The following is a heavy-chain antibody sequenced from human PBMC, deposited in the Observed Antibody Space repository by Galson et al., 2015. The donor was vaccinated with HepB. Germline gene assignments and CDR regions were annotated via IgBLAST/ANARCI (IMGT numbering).Heavy chain of an antibody. V-gene: IGHV3-74*01. D-gene: IGHD6-19*01. CDR1: GFTFKTYW. Sequence: SLRLSCAASGFTFKTYWMHWVRQAAGEGLVWVARISSDGATTNYADSVKGRFTVSRDNVNNTAYLEMSNLRVDDTAVYFCSRGAPRAVAGTGSLDHWGQGALVTVSS. CDR3: SRGAPRAVAGTGSLDH. J-gene: IGHJ4*02. CDR2: ISSDGATT.